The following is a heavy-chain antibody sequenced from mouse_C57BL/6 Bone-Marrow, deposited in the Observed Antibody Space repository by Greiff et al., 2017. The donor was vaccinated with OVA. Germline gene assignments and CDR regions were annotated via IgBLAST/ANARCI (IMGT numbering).Heavy chain of an antibody. CDR2: IYPRSGNT. Sequence: VQLQESGAELARPGASVKLSCKASGYTFTSYGISWVKQRTGQGLEWIGEIYPRSGNTYYNEKFKGKATLTADKSSSTAYMELRSLTSEDSAVYFCAREIYYYGSSYYFDYWGQGTTLTVSS. V-gene: IGHV1-81*01. J-gene: IGHJ2*01. D-gene: IGHD1-1*01. CDR1: GYTFTSYG. CDR3: AREIYYYGSSYYFDY.